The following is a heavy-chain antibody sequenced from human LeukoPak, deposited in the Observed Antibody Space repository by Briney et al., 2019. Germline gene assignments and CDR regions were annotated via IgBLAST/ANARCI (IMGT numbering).Heavy chain of an antibody. CDR2: INPNSGGT. J-gene: IGHJ6*02. Sequence: ASVKVSCKASGYTFTGYYMHWVRQAPGQGLEWMGWINPNSGGTNYAQKFQGRVTMTRDTSISTAYMELSRLRSDDTAVYYCARDPFTYCSGGSCWSYYYYYGMDVWGRGTTVTVSS. D-gene: IGHD2-15*01. V-gene: IGHV1-2*02. CDR3: ARDPFTYCSGGSCWSYYYYYGMDV. CDR1: GYTFTGYY.